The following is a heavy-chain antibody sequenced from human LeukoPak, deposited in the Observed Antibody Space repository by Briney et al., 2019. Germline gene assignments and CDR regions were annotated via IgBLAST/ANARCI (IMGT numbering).Heavy chain of an antibody. D-gene: IGHD4-17*01. Sequence: GGSLRLSCAASGFTFSSYSMNRVRQAPGKGLEWVSCISSSSSTIYYADSVKGRFTISRDNAKNSLYLQMNSLRAEDTAVYYCARKGDYGDYVGWFDPWGQGTLVTVSS. CDR2: ISSSSSTI. V-gene: IGHV3-48*01. CDR1: GFTFSSYS. CDR3: ARKGDYGDYVGWFDP. J-gene: IGHJ5*02.